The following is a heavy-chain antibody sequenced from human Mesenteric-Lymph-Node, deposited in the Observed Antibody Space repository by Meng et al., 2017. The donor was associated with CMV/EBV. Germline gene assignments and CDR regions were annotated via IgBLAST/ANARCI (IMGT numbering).Heavy chain of an antibody. CDR3: ARGGGSGTYFDY. Sequence: SETLSLTCTVSGDSITSGDYFWSWIRQSPGKGLEWIGYIYYSGNAYPKPSLKSRLIMSVDTSKNQFSRKLSSVTAADSAVYYCARGGGSGTYFDYWGQGTRVTVSS. V-gene: IGHV4-30-4*08. CDR1: GDSITSGDYF. J-gene: IGHJ4*02. D-gene: IGHD3-10*01. CDR2: IYYSGNA.